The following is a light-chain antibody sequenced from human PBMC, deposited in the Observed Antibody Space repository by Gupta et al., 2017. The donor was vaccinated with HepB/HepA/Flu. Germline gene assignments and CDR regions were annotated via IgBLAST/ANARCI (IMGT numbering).Light chain of an antibody. V-gene: IGLV1-40*01. CDR3: QSYDSSLSVHVV. CDR1: TPNIGAGYD. CDR2: GNS. J-gene: IGLJ2*01. Sequence: QSVLTQPPPVSWAPGQRDTIPCPRSTPNIGAGYDVHWYQQLPGTAPKLLIYGNSNRPSGVPDRFSGSKSGTSASLAITGLQAEDEADYYCQSYDSSLSVHVVFGGGTKLTVL.